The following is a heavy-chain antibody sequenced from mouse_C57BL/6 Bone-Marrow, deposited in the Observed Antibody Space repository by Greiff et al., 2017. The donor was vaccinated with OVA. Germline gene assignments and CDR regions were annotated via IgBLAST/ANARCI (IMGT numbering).Heavy chain of an antibody. V-gene: IGHV1-81*01. CDR2: IYPRSGNT. Sequence: QVQLKESGAELVRPGASVKLSCKASGYTFTSYGISWVKQRTGQGLEWIGEIYPRSGNTYYNEKFKGKATLTADKSSSTAYMELRSLTSEDSAVYFCARHYYGSSPSDFDYWGQGTTLTVSS. D-gene: IGHD1-1*01. J-gene: IGHJ2*01. CDR3: ARHYYGSSPSDFDY. CDR1: GYTFTSYG.